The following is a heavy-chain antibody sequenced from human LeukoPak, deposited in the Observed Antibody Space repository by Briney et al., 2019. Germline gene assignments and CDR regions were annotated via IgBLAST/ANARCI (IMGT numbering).Heavy chain of an antibody. CDR3: ARNTVAAAGDS. Sequence: GGSLRLSCAASGFTFGSNWMTWVHQAPEKGLEWVAKIKPDGSDEDYVDSVKGRFTISRDNAKNLLYLQMTGLRAEDTAVYYCARNTVAAAGDSWGQGALVTVSS. J-gene: IGHJ4*02. D-gene: IGHD6-13*01. V-gene: IGHV3-7*01. CDR2: IKPDGSDE. CDR1: GFTFGSNW.